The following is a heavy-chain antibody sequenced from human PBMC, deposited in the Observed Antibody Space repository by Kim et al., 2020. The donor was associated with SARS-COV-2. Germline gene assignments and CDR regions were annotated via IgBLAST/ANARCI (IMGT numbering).Heavy chain of an antibody. D-gene: IGHD1-20*01. CDR2: INHSGST. J-gene: IGHJ5*02. CDR1: GGSFSGYY. V-gene: IGHV4-34*01. CDR3: ARGSAGITGTDWFDP. Sequence: SETLSLTCAVYGGSFSGYYWSWIRQPPGKGLEWIGEINHSGSTNYNPSLKSRVTISVDTSKNQFSLKLSSVTAADTAVYYCARGSAGITGTDWFDPWGQGTLVTVSS.